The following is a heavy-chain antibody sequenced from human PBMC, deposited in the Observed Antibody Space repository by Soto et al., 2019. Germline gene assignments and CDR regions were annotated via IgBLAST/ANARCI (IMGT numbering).Heavy chain of an antibody. V-gene: IGHV3-30*03. CDR3: HLDEYGDW. Sequence: QVQLVESGGGVVQPGRSLRLSCAASGFTVSKYGVNWVRQAPGKGLEWVAVISNDGSTQFYADSVKGRFTISRDNSKNTLSMQMNSMRPEDTAVYYRHLDEYGDWWGQGTLVTVAS. J-gene: IGHJ4*02. CDR1: GFTVSKYG. CDR2: ISNDGSTQ. D-gene: IGHD1-1*01.